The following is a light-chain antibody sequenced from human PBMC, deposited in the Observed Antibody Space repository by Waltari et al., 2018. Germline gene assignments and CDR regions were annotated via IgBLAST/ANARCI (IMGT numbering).Light chain of an antibody. CDR1: TLPKEY. V-gene: IGLV3-25*03. CDR2: KDS. Sequence: SYGLTQAPSVSVSPGQTARIPCSGDTLPKEYASWYQQKPGQAPVLVIYKDSERPSGIPERFSGSRAGTTVALTINGVQAEDEAEYYCQSSDSSGSYVLFGGGTKLTVL. J-gene: IGLJ3*02. CDR3: QSSDSSGSYVL.